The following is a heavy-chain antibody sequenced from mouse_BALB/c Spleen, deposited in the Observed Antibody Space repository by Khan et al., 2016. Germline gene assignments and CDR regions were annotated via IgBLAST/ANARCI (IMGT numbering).Heavy chain of an antibody. CDR1: GFDFSRYW. V-gene: IGHV4-1*02. CDR3: ARAGYYGYLAY. CDR2: INPDSYTI. D-gene: IGHD1-1*01. J-gene: IGHJ3*01. Sequence: EVKLLESGGGLVHPGGSLKLSCAASGFDFSRYWMSWVRQAPGKGLVWIGEINPDSYTINYTPSLKDKFIISRDNAKNTLYLQMSKVRSEDTALYYCARAGYYGYLAYWGQGTLVTVSA.